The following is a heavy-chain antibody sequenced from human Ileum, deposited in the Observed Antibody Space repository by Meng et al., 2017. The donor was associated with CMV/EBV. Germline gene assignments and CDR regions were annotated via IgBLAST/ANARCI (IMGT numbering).Heavy chain of an antibody. V-gene: IGHV3-74*01. Sequence: GGSLRLSCAASGFTFSSYWMHWVRQAPGKGLVWVSRINSDGSSTSYADSVKGRFTISRDNAKNTLYLQMNSLRAEDTAVYYCARDRVLGYCSSTSCSVNWFDPWGQGTLVTVSS. CDR1: GFTFSSYW. J-gene: IGHJ5*02. D-gene: IGHD2-2*01. CDR2: INSDGSST. CDR3: ARDRVLGYCSSTSCSVNWFDP.